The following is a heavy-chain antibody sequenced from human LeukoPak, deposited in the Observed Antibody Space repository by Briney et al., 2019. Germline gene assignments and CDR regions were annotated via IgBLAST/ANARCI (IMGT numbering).Heavy chain of an antibody. J-gene: IGHJ6*03. V-gene: IGHV6-1*01. CDR3: ARDGGSSSWYGRFRYYYYMDV. CDR2: TYYRSKWYN. D-gene: IGHD6-13*01. CDR1: GDSVSSNSAA. Sequence: SQTLSLTCAISGDSVSSNSAAWNWIRQSPSRGLEWLGRTYYRSKWYNDYAVSVKSRITINPDTSKNQFSLQLNSVTPEDTAVYYCARDGGSSSWYGRFRYYYYMDVWGKGTTVTVSS.